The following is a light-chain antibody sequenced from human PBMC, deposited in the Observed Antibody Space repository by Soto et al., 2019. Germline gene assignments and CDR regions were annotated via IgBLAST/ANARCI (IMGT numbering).Light chain of an antibody. CDR1: QGISSY. J-gene: IGKJ5*01. CDR3: QQYHTSSIT. Sequence: DIQLTESPSFLSASVGDRVTITCRASQGISSYLAWYQQKPGKAPKLLIYDASSLERGVPSRFSGTGSGTEFTLSIDSLQPDDFATYYCQQYHTSSITFGQGTRLEIK. V-gene: IGKV1-5*01. CDR2: DAS.